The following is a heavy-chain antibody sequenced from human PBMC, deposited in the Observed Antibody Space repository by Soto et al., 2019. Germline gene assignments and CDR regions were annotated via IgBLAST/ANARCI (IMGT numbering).Heavy chain of an antibody. CDR2: IIPIFGTA. D-gene: IGHD6-19*01. J-gene: IGHJ4*02. Sequence: ASVKVSCKASGGTFSSYAISWVRQAPGQGLEWMGGIIPIFGTANYAQNFQGRVTIAADESTNTAYMELSSLRSEDTAVYYCARDLGSDWYNYWGQGTMVTVYS. CDR3: ARDLGSDWYNY. V-gene: IGHV1-69*13. CDR1: GGTFSSYA.